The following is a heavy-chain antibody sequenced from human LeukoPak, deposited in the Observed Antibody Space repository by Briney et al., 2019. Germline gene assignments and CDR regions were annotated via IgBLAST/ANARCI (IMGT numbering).Heavy chain of an antibody. CDR2: ICAYNGNT. V-gene: IGHV1-18*01. Sequence: GASVKVSCKASLYTFTSYGISWVRQAPGAGREWMGWICAYNGNTNYAQKPHGRVTMTPDTTTSTAYMELRSLKFDDTGVYDCARARACGPRWVLCADWDYWGQGTLVTVSS. CDR3: ARARACGPRWVLCADWDY. J-gene: IGHJ4*02. CDR1: LYTFTSYG. D-gene: IGHD4-23*01.